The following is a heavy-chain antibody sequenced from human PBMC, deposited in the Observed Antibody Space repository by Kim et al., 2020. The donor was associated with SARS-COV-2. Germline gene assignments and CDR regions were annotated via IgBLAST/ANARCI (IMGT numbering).Heavy chain of an antibody. V-gene: IGHV1-46*01. CDR3: ARDPQDYGDYPYYYYGLDV. Sequence: ASVKVSCKASGYTFTNYYVHWVRQAPGQGLEWMGIVNPIGGSANYAQKFQGRVTMTRDTSTNTVYMELSSLRSEDTAVYYCARDPQDYGDYPYYYYGLDVWGQGTTVTVSS. CDR2: VNPIGGSA. CDR1: GYTFTNYY. J-gene: IGHJ6*02. D-gene: IGHD4-17*01.